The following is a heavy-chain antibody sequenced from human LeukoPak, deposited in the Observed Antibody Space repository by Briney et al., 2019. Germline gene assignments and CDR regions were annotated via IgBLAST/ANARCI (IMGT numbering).Heavy chain of an antibody. D-gene: IGHD3-16*01. Sequence: GGSLRLSCVASGFTFSSYSMHWVRQAPGKGLEWVSSISGRNTYIYYGDSMKGRFIVSRDNARSSLYLQMNNLTADDTAVYYCAREEYDDVWGTYSWFDPWGQGTLVLVSS. CDR1: GFTFSSYS. V-gene: IGHV3-21*01. J-gene: IGHJ5*02. CDR2: ISGRNTYI. CDR3: AREEYDDVWGTYSWFDP.